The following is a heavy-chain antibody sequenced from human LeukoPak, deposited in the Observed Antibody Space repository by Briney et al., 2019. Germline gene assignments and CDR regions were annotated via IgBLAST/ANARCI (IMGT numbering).Heavy chain of an antibody. D-gene: IGHD4-11*01. Sequence: GRSLRLSCAASGFTFRSHGMQWVRQAPGKGLEWLAVIWYDGSKTYYADSVKGRFTISRDNSKNTLDLQMSSLRAEDTAVYYCARSNTMTSNYYYGMDVWGQGTTVTVSS. CDR1: GFTFRSHG. V-gene: IGHV3-33*01. CDR3: ARSNTMTSNYYYGMDV. J-gene: IGHJ6*02. CDR2: IWYDGSKT.